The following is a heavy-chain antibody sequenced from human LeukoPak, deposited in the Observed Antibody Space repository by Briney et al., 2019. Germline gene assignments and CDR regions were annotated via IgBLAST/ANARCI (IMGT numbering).Heavy chain of an antibody. D-gene: IGHD2-15*01. CDR1: GGSISSSNW. J-gene: IGHJ4*02. V-gene: IGHV4-4*02. CDR2: IYHSGST. CDR3: ARGVVVEPYYFDY. Sequence: SETLSLTCAVSGGSISSSNWWSWVRQPPGKGLEWIGEIYHSGSTNYNPSLKSRVTISVDKSKNQFSLKLSSVTAADTAVYYCARGVVVEPYYFDYWGQGTLVTVSS.